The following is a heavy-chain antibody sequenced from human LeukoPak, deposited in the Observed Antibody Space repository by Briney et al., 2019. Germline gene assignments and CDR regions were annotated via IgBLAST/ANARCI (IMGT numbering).Heavy chain of an antibody. CDR3: ARIAKRGYFDY. V-gene: IGHV3-NL1*01. CDR2: IYSGGST. J-gene: IGHJ4*02. CDR1: GYTFSSYG. D-gene: IGHD3-10*01. Sequence: GGSLRLSCAASGYTFSSYGMHWVRQAPGKGLEWVSVIYSGGSTYYADSVKGRFTISRDNSKNTLYLQMNSLRAEDTAVYYCARIAKRGYFDYWGQGTLVTVSS.